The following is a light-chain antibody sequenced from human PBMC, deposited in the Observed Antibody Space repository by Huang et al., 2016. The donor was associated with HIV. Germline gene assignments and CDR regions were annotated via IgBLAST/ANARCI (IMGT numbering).Light chain of an antibody. CDR1: QSISRY. V-gene: IGKV1-39*01. Sequence: DIQMTQSPSSLSASVGDRGTITCRASQSISRYLNWYQQKPGKAPKLLIYAASSLQSGGPSRFSGSGSGTDFTLTISSLQPEDFATYYCQQSYSTPRTFGPGSKVDIK. CDR3: QQSYSTPRT. J-gene: IGKJ3*01. CDR2: AAS.